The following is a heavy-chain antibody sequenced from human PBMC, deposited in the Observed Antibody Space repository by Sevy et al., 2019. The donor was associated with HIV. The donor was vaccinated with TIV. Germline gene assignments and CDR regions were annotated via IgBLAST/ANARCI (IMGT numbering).Heavy chain of an antibody. J-gene: IGHJ3*01. CDR1: AFTFSSYD. Sequence: GGSLRLSCAATAFTFSSYDMHWDRQVAGKGLEWVSSIGLSGDTYFAGSVKGRFTISRDNVKNYLYLQMSSLRAGDTAVYYCARETAADAFDVWGQGTFVTVSS. V-gene: IGHV3-13*01. CDR2: IGLSGDT. CDR3: ARETAADAFDV. D-gene: IGHD6-13*01.